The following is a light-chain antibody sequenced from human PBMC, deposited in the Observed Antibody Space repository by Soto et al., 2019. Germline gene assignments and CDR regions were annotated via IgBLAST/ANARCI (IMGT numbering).Light chain of an antibody. Sequence: EIVSTQSPGTLSLSPGERATLSCRASQNVFNNSLVWYQKKPGQAPRLVIYGASSRATGIPDRFSGSGSGTYFTLTLRRLEHDDLAVYYCQQFRSSPYTFGQGTKVDIK. CDR1: QNVFNNS. V-gene: IGKV3-20*01. J-gene: IGKJ2*01. CDR2: GAS. CDR3: QQFRSSPYT.